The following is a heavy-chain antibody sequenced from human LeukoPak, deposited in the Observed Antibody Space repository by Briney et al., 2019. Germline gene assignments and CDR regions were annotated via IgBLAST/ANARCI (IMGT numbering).Heavy chain of an antibody. CDR1: GFTFNNYV. J-gene: IGHJ4*02. Sequence: GGSLRLSCTASGFTFNNYVMSWVRQAPGKGLEWVSSIKISGYADYADSVKGRFTISRDNSKNTLCLQMNSLRVEDTAVYYCAKVRPPPGSGWYGGDDSWGQGTLVTVSS. V-gene: IGHV3-23*01. CDR2: IKISGYA. D-gene: IGHD6-19*01. CDR3: AKVRPPPGSGWYGGDDS.